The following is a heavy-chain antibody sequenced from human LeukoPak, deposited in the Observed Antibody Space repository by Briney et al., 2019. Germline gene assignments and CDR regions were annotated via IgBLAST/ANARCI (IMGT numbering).Heavy chain of an antibody. J-gene: IGHJ4*02. D-gene: IGHD4-17*01. CDR3: ARPDYGDLVGAYYFDY. CDR2: ISYDGSNK. CDR1: GFTFSSYA. V-gene: IGHV3-30-3*01. Sequence: GGSLRLSCAASGFTFSSYAMHWVRQAPGKGLEWVAVISYDGSNKYYADSVKGRFTISRDNSKNTLYLQMNSLRAEDTAVYYCARPDYGDLVGAYYFDYWGQGTLVTVSS.